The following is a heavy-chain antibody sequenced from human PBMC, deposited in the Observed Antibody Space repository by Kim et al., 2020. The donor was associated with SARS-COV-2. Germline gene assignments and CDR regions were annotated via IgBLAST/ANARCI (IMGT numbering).Heavy chain of an antibody. CDR1: GFIFSDYG. Sequence: GGSLRHSCAASGFIFSDYGMSLVRLAPGKGLEWVSGISGGGSNTYYADSVKGRFTISRDNSQKTVYLQMNSLRVEDTAVYYCAKGGRDTKGFEHWGQGTLVTVSS. V-gene: IGHV3-23*01. CDR3: AKGGRDTKGFEH. CDR2: ISGGGSNT. D-gene: IGHD3-3*01. J-gene: IGHJ4*02.